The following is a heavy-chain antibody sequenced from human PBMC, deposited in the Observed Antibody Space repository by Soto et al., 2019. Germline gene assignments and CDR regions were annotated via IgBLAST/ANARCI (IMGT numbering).Heavy chain of an antibody. CDR3: VRGAPREPPAIGWFDP. D-gene: IGHD2-2*01. CDR1: GGSISGYY. CDR2: IYYNGNT. J-gene: IGHJ5*02. Sequence: SETLSLTCTVSGGSISGYYWGWIRQPPGKGLECIGYIYYNGNTNYNLSLRSRVTISIDTSKNQFSLRLTSVTAADTAVYYCVRGAPREPPAIGWFDPWGQGTLVTVSS. V-gene: IGHV4-59*01.